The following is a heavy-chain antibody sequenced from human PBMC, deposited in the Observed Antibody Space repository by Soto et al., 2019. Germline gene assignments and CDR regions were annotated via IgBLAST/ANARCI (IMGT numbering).Heavy chain of an antibody. CDR3: ADGGEWSFNFEY. V-gene: IGHV3-23*01. D-gene: IGHD3-16*02. J-gene: IGHJ4*02. Sequence: GGSLRLSCAASGFTFSTYAMSWVRQAPGKGLEWVSGIGTSGRNTYYPGSVKGRFIISRDNSKNTLYLQMNNLRVEDTAIYYCADGGEWSFNFEYWGLGTLVTVSS. CDR1: GFTFSTYA. CDR2: IGTSGRNT.